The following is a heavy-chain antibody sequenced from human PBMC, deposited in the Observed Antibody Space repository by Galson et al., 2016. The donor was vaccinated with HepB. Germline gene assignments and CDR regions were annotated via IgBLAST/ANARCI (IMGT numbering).Heavy chain of an antibody. V-gene: IGHV1-69*13. J-gene: IGHJ5*02. Sequence: SVKVSCKASGGTFQSYAINWVRQVPGQGLEWMGGIIPAFRSVNYAQNFQVRLTITADESTGTAFMELRSLTVGDTALYFCAREGASGSYFDPWGQGTLVTVSS. CDR1: GGTFQSYA. CDR3: AREGASGSYFDP. CDR2: IIPAFRSV. D-gene: IGHD6-19*01.